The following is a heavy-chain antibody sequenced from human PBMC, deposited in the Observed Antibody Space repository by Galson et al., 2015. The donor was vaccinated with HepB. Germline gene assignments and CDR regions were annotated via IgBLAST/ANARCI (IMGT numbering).Heavy chain of an antibody. CDR2: IEEHGGKA. CDR3: AKKPLPMPGNNCFDP. CDR1: GFTFNNFV. Sequence: SLRLSCAASGFTFNNFVMTWVRQAPGKGLEWVSTIEEHGGKASYAESLKGRFTISRDNSKNTLYLQMDNLRVEDTAVYYCAKKPLPMPGNNCFDPWGQGTLVTVS. J-gene: IGHJ5*02. V-gene: IGHV3-23*01. D-gene: IGHD1-14*01.